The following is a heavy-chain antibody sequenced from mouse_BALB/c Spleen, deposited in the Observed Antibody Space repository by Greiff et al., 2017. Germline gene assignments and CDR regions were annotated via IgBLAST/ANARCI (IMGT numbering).Heavy chain of an antibody. V-gene: IGHV1-7*01. CDR3: ARQLLGKTWFAY. D-gene: IGHD2-1*01. CDR2: INPSTGYT. Sequence: VQLQQSGAELAKPGASVKMSCKASGYTFTSYWMHWVKQRPGQGLEWIGYINPSTGYTEYNQKFKDKATLTADKSSSTAYMQLSSLTSEDSAVYYCARQLLGKTWFAYWGQGTLVTVSA. J-gene: IGHJ3*01. CDR1: GYTFTSYW.